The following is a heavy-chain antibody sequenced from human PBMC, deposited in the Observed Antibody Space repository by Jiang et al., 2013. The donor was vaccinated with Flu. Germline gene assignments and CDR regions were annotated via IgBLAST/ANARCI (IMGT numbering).Heavy chain of an antibody. CDR3: ARHVQGNYYDTSPYFDY. CDR1: GYSFTSYW. D-gene: IGHD3-22*01. Sequence: EVKKPGESLKISCKGSGYSFTSYWIGWVRQMPGKGLEWMGIIYPGDSDTRYSPSFQGQVTISADKSISTAYLQWSSLKASDTAMYYCARHVQGNYYDTSPYFDYWGQGTLVTVSS. J-gene: IGHJ4*02. V-gene: IGHV5-51*01. CDR2: IYPGDSDT.